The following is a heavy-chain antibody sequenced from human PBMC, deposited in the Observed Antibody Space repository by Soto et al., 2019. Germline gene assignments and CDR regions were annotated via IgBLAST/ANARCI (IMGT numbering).Heavy chain of an antibody. D-gene: IGHD2-15*01. CDR1: GGSISSGGYY. CDR3: ARAGMVVKRVNWFDP. Sequence: QVQLQESGPGLVKPSQTLSLTCTVSGGSISSGGYYWSWIRQHPGKGLEWIGYIYYSGSTYYNPSLKSRVTISVDTSKNQCSLKQSSVTAADTAVYYCARAGMVVKRVNWFDPWGQGTLVTVSS. CDR2: IYYSGST. J-gene: IGHJ5*02. V-gene: IGHV4-31*03.